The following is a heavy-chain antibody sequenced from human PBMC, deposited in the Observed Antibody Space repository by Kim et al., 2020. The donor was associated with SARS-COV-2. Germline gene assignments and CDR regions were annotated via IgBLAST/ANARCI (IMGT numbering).Heavy chain of an antibody. V-gene: IGHV1-69*13. J-gene: IGHJ6*02. CDR3: ARGGDGYLYYYGMDV. CDR1: GGTFSSYA. Sequence: SVKVSCKTSGGTFSSYAISWVRQAPGQRLEWMGGIIPIFGTANYAQKFQGRVTITADESTSTAYMELSSLRSEDTAVYYCARGGDGYLYYYGMDVWGQGTTVSVSS. CDR2: IIPIFGTA. D-gene: IGHD6-25*01.